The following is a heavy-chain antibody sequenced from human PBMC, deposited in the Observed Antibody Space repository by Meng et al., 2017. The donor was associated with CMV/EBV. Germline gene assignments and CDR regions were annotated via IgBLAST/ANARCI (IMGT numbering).Heavy chain of an antibody. J-gene: IGHJ4*02. D-gene: IGHD6-13*01. CDR3: VRDGDSSNWPLDY. CDR2: ILKDGSDK. V-gene: IGHV3-30*03. CDR1: GFMFSDYG. Sequence: QVHLAVSGGGVVQPGRSLRLSCAVSGFMFSDYGMHWVRQAPGKAPEWVASILKDGSDKFYRDSVKGRFTISRDPGKNTLYLQMDSLRPEDTAIYYCVRDGDSSNWPLDYWGQGTLVTVSS.